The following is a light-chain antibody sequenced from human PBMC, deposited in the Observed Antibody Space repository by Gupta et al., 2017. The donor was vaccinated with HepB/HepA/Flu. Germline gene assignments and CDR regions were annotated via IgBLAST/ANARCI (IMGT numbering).Light chain of an antibody. CDR3: QQYAASPIT. V-gene: IGKV3-20*01. CDR2: GAS. Sequence: SVLTQSPGTLSLSPGERATLSCRASPSVGRNYLAWYQQKPGQAPRLLISGASSRATGIPDRFSGSGSGTDFVLTISGLEPEDFAVFYCQQYAASPITFGQGTRLEIK. CDR1: PSVGRNY. J-gene: IGKJ5*01.